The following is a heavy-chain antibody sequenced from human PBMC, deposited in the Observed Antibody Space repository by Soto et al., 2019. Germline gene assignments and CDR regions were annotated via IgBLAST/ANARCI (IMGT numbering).Heavy chain of an antibody. CDR2: INAGNGDT. J-gene: IGHJ4*02. V-gene: IGHV1-3*01. D-gene: IGHD4-4*01. CDR3: ARDGDDYKLDY. CDR1: GYSFTSYT. Sequence: ASVKVSCKASGYSFTSYTMHWVRQAPGQRLEWMGWINAGNGDTKYSQKFQGRVTITRDTSASTAYMELSSLRSEDTAVYYCARDGDDYKLDYWGQGTLVTVSS.